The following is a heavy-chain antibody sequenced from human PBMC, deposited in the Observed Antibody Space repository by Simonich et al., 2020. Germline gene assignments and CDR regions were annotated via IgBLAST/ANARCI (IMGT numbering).Heavy chain of an antibody. J-gene: IGHJ3*02. Sequence: EVQLRQSGAEVKKPGESLKISCKGSGYSFTSYWIGWVRQMPGKSLEWMWILYPGDSDTRSIPSFQGQVNISSDKSSSTAYLQWSSLKASDTAMYYCARQLNDFDIWGQGTMVTVSS. CDR1: GYSFTSYW. V-gene: IGHV5-51*01. CDR3: ARQLNDFDI. D-gene: IGHD1-1*01. CDR2: LYPGDSDT.